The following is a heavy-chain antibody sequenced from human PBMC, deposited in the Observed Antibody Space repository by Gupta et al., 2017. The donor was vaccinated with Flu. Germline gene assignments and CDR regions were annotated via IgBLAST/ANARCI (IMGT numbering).Heavy chain of an antibody. CDR3: AKDLVDEAYSSGSLSFDY. Sequence: MPWVRQAPGKGLEWVAVISYDGSNKYYADSVKGRFTISRDNSKNTLYLQMNSLRAEETAVYYCAKDLVDEAYSSGSLSFDYWGQGTLVTVSS. CDR2: ISYDGSNK. V-gene: IGHV3-30*18. D-gene: IGHD3-22*01. J-gene: IGHJ4*02.